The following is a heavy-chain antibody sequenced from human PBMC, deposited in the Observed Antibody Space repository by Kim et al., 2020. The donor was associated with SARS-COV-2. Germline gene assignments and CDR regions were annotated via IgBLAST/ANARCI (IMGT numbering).Heavy chain of an antibody. D-gene: IGHD1-26*01. CDR1: GFTFSDYY. CDR3: ARDGRLYIGTIVGAVDI. V-gene: IGHV3-11*01. CDR2: ISNTGGTT. J-gene: IGHJ3*02. Sequence: GGSLRLSCAASGFTFSDYYMSWIRQAPGKGLEWVSYISNTGGTTYYADSVKGRFTISRDNARDSLYLQMNSLQTEDTAVYFCARDGRLYIGTIVGAVDIWGQGTMVTVSS.